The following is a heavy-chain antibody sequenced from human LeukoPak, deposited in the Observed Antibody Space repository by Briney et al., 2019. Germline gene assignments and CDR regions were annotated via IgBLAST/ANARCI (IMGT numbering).Heavy chain of an antibody. Sequence: PSETLSLTCTVSGGSINSYYWSWIRQPPGKGLEWVGYDYYSGSTSYNPSLKSRVTISVDTSKNQFSLKLNSVTAADTAVYYCARRKNSAWSTDAFDIWGQGTMVTVSS. CDR1: GGSINSYY. J-gene: IGHJ3*02. V-gene: IGHV4-59*08. CDR3: ARRKNSAWSTDAFDI. D-gene: IGHD6-19*01. CDR2: DYYSGST.